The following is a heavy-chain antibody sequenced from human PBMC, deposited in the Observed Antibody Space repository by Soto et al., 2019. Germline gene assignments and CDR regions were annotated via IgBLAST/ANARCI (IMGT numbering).Heavy chain of an antibody. CDR2: IYHSGST. J-gene: IGHJ4*02. D-gene: IGHD6-19*01. CDR3: GRDRGSGWLDY. Sequence: SETLSLTCAVSGGSISSGGYSWSWIRQPPGKGLEWIGYIYHSGSTYYNPSLKSRVTISVDRSKNQFSLKLSSVTAADTAVYYCGRDRGSGWLDYWGQGTLVTVS. CDR1: GGSISSGGYS. V-gene: IGHV4-30-2*01.